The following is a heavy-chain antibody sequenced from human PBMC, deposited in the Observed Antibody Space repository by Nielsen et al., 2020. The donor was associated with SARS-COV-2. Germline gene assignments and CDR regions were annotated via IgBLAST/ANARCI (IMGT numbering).Heavy chain of an antibody. J-gene: IGHJ4*02. CDR3: AAESVDTAMVDY. D-gene: IGHD5-18*01. Sequence: GESLKISCVASGFTFSTYGMAWVRQAPGKGLEWISYMRTGISNTYYADSVKGRFTISRDNAKNSLYLQMNSLRAEDTAVYYCAAESVDTAMVDYWGQGTLVTVSS. V-gene: IGHV3-48*04. CDR2: MRTGISNT. CDR1: GFTFSTYG.